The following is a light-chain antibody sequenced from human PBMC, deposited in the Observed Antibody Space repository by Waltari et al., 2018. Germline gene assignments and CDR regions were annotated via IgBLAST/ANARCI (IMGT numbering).Light chain of an antibody. J-gene: IGKJ1*01. CDR2: GAS. CDR3: QHYVSLPVT. CDR1: QSVSRA. V-gene: IGKV3-20*01. Sequence: EIVLTQSSGTLSLSPGARATLSCSASQSVSRALAWYQQNPGQAPSRLIYGASNRATGIPDRFSGSGSGTDFSFIISRLQPEDFAVYYCQHYVSLPVTFGQGTKVEIK.